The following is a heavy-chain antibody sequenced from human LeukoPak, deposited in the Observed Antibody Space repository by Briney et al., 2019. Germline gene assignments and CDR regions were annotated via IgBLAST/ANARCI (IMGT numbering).Heavy chain of an antibody. J-gene: IGHJ4*02. D-gene: IGHD6-19*01. CDR2: ISWNSGSI. CDR3: AKGDSSGWWGAYYFDY. Sequence: PGGSLRLSCAASGFTFDDYAMHWVRQAPGKGLEWVSGISWNSGSIGYADSVKGRFTISRDNAKNSLYLQMNSLRAEDTALYYCAKGDSSGWWGAYYFDYWGQGTLVTVSS. V-gene: IGHV3-9*01. CDR1: GFTFDDYA.